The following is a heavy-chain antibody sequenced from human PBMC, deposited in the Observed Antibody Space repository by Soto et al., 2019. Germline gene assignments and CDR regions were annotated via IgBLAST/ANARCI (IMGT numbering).Heavy chain of an antibody. CDR3: ARTNSGSHFARAF. Sequence: EVQLVESGGGLVQPGGSLRLSCAASGFTFSNYWMTWVRQAPRKGLEWVGNIKGGGGEKYYVDSVKGRFTISRDNAKNSVFPQMNSLRAEDTAVYFCARTNSGSHFARAFWGQGTLVTVSS. V-gene: IGHV3-7*01. D-gene: IGHD1-26*01. J-gene: IGHJ4*02. CDR2: IKGGGGEK. CDR1: GFTFSNYW.